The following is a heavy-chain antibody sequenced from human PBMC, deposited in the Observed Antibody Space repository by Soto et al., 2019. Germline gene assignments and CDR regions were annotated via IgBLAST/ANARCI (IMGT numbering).Heavy chain of an antibody. CDR2: MNSDGSII. J-gene: IGHJ4*02. CDR3: ATAEVDY. V-gene: IGHV3-74*01. Sequence: GGSLRLSCAVAGYTFGNHWMHWVRQAPGKGLEWVSRMNSDGSIINYADSVKGRFTVSRDNAKNTLYLQMNSLRVEDTAVYYCATAEVDYWGPGTMVTVSS. CDR1: GYTFGNHW.